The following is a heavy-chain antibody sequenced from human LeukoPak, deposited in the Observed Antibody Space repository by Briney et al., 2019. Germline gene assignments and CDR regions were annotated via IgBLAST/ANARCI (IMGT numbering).Heavy chain of an antibody. CDR3: ARVLYYDFWSGYSLDY. CDR2: ISSSGSTI. CDR1: GFTFSSYE. D-gene: IGHD3-3*01. J-gene: IGHJ4*02. V-gene: IGHV3-48*03. Sequence: QPGGSLRLSCAASGFTFSSYEMNWVRQAPGKGLEWVSYISSSGSTIYYADSVKGRFTISRDNAKNSLYLQMNSLRAEDTAVYYCARVLYYDFWSGYSLDYWGQGTLVTVSS.